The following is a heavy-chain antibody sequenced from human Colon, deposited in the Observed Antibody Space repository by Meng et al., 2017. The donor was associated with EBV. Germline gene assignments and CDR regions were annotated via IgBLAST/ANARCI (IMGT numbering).Heavy chain of an antibody. CDR1: GASSSSNNW. V-gene: IGHV4-4*02. Sequence: VQLQRSGPGSGVSSGTLPPPGAVSGASSSSNNWWSWVRQPPGKGLEWIGEIYHGGNTNYNPSLKSRVTISVDRSNDQFSLSLSSVTAADTAVYYCARGNAYNAPSFDYWGQGTLVTVSS. CDR2: IYHGGNT. J-gene: IGHJ4*02. CDR3: ARGNAYNAPSFDY. D-gene: IGHD5-24*01.